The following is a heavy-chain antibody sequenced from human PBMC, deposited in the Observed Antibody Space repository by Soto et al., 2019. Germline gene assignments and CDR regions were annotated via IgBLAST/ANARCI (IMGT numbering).Heavy chain of an antibody. V-gene: IGHV3-33*01. CDR3: ARDCSDTSCPS. Sequence: VQLVESGGGVVQPGRSLRLSCAASGFTFSSYGMHWVRQAPGKGLEWVAIIWYDETHNYYADSVKGRFTISRDNSKNTLYLQMNSLRADDTAVYYCARDCSDTSCPSWGQGTLVTVSS. D-gene: IGHD2-2*01. J-gene: IGHJ4*02. CDR2: IWYDETHN. CDR1: GFTFSSYG.